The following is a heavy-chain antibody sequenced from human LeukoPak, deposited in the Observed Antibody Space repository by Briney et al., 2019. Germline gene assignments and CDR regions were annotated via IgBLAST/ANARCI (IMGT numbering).Heavy chain of an antibody. D-gene: IGHD3-3*01. CDR3: AKEAGRRPYYDFWSGYYIDAFDT. Sequence: GGSLRLSCIVSGFTFSSYTMHWVRQAPGRGLEGVAVLSYDGSNKYYADSVKGRFTISRDNSKNTLYLQMNSLRAEDTAVYYCAKEAGRRPYYDFWSGYYIDAFDTWGQGTMVTVSS. V-gene: IGHV3-30*04. CDR1: GFTFSSYT. CDR2: LSYDGSNK. J-gene: IGHJ3*02.